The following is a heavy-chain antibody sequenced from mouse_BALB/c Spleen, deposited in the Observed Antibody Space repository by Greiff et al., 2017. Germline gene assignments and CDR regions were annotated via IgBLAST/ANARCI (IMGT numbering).Heavy chain of an antibody. D-gene: IGHD1-1*01. CDR2: ISSGGST. Sequence: DVKLVESGGGLVKPGGSLKLSCAASGFTFSSYAMSWVRQTPEKRLEWVASISSGGSTYYPDSVKGRFTISRDNARTILYLQMSSLRSEDTAMYYCARGPYYYGGYYYAMDYWGQGTSVTVSS. CDR3: ARGPYYYGGYYYAMDY. CDR1: GFTFSSYA. J-gene: IGHJ4*01. V-gene: IGHV5-6-5*01.